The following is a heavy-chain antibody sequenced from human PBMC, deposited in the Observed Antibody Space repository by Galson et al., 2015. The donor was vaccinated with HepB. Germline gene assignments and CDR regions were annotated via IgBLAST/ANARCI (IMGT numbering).Heavy chain of an antibody. J-gene: IGHJ3*02. V-gene: IGHV1-3*01. Sequence: VKVSCKASGYTFTSYAMHWVRQAPGQRLEWMGWINAGNGNTKYSQKFQGRVTITRDTSASTAYMELSSLRSEDTAVYYCARDADENYYDSSGPRAGSAFDIWGQGTMVTVSS. CDR1: GYTFTSYA. CDR2: INAGNGNT. CDR3: ARDADENYYDSSGPRAGSAFDI. D-gene: IGHD3-22*01.